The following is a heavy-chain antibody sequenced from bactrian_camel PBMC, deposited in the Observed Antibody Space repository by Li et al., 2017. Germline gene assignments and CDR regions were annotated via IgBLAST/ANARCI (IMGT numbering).Heavy chain of an antibody. V-gene: IGHV3S40*01. D-gene: IGHD6*01. CDR1: GFTISSYD. J-gene: IGHJ6*01. Sequence: VQLVESGGGLVQPGTSLRLSCVASGFTISSYDFAWVRQAPGKGLEWISTSNGNGGSTYYADSVKDRFTISRDNTKNTLYLQMNSLSPEDTAKYYCSAVDFDESPPGGACTAQEAVFFGRWGQGTQVTVS. CDR2: SNGNGGST. CDR3: SAVDFDESPPGGACTAQEAVFFGR.